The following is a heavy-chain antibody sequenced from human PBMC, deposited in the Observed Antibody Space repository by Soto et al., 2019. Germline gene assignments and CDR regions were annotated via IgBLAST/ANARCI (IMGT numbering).Heavy chain of an antibody. J-gene: IGHJ4*01. D-gene: IGHD2-15*01. CDR3: VKQAHGLDGVAFDY. CDR2: VSTSGRST. CDR1: GFTFSEST. Sequence: GGSLRLSCSASGFTFSESTIYWVRQVPGKGLEAISAVSTSGRSTYYADSVKDRFRISRDNSKNTIYLQMGSLRPEDTARYYCVKQAHGLDGVAFDYWGRGTQVTVSS. V-gene: IGHV3-64D*06.